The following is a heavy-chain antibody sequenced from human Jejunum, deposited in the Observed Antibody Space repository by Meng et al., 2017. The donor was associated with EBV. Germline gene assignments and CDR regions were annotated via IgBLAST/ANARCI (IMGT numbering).Heavy chain of an antibody. CDR2: IYYSGST. J-gene: IGHJ4*02. CDR1: GGSVNSDNVY. CDR3: AGLRYSGYDRAFDY. D-gene: IGHD5-12*01. V-gene: IGHV4-61*01. Sequence: LLAAGPGLVKPSETLSLPCTVAGGSVNSDNVYWSWIRQPPGKGLEWIGYIYYSGSTNYIPSLKSRVTISLDTSKNQFSLKLSSVTAADTAVYYCAGLRYSGYDRAFDYWGQGALVTVSS.